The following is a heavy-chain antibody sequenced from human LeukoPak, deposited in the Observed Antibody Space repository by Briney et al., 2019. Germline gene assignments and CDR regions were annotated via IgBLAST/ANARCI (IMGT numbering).Heavy chain of an antibody. CDR1: GGSISSSSYY. CDR3: ARGAGYSSSWYYYYYYMDV. Sequence: SETLSLTCTVSGGSISSSSYYWGWIRQPPGKGLEWIGSIYYSGSTYYNPSLKSRVTISVDTSKNQFSLKLSSVTAADTAVYYCARGAGYSSSWYYYYYYMDVWGKGTTVTVSS. V-gene: IGHV4-39*07. J-gene: IGHJ6*03. CDR2: IYYSGST. D-gene: IGHD6-13*01.